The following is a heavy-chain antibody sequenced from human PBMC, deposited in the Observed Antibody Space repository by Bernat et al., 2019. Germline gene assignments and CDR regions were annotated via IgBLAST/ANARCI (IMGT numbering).Heavy chain of an antibody. J-gene: IGHJ2*01. V-gene: IGHV4-34*01. Sequence: QVQLQQWGAGRLKPSETLSLTCAVYGGSFSGYFWTWIRQPPGKGLEWIAEMNHAGSTNYNPSLQSRVTISIDTSKNQFSRTLASVTAADTAVYYCAGGLGRRYFDLWGRDTLVTVSS. CDR3: AGGLGRRYFDL. D-gene: IGHD2-15*01. CDR1: GGSFSGYF. CDR2: MNHAGST.